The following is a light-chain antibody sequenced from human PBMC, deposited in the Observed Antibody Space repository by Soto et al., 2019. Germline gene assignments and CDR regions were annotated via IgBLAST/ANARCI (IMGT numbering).Light chain of an antibody. J-gene: IGLJ3*02. Sequence: QSALTQPASVSGSPGQSITISCTGTSSDVGGYDYVSWYQLHPGKAPKLMVFEVSNRPSGVPDRFSGSKSGNTASLTISGLQAEDEADYYCCSYAGSYTWVFGGGTKLTVL. CDR2: EVS. CDR3: CSYAGSYTWV. CDR1: SSDVGGYDY. V-gene: IGLV2-11*01.